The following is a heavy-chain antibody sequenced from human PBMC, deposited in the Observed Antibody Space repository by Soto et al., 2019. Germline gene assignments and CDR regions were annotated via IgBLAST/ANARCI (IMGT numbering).Heavy chain of an antibody. CDR2: IYYSGST. CDR1: GGSISSYY. CDR3: ARHGYSGYAYYYYMDV. J-gene: IGHJ6*03. D-gene: IGHD5-12*01. Sequence: QVQLQESGPGLVKPSETLSLTCTVSGGSISSYYWSWIRQPPGKGLEWIGYIYYSGSTNYNPSLKSRVTISVDTSKNQFSLKLSSVTAADTAVYYCARHGYSGYAYYYYMDVWGKGTTVTVSS. V-gene: IGHV4-59*08.